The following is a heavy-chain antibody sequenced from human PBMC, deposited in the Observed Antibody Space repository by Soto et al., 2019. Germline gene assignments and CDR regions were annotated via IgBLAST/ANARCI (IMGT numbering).Heavy chain of an antibody. D-gene: IGHD3-3*01. CDR2: ISGSGVTT. CDR3: AKVDYYDFWSSYYYYFDQ. J-gene: IGHJ4*02. V-gene: IGHV3-23*01. Sequence: EVQLLESGGGLVQPGGSLRLSCAASGFTFSSYAMSWVRQAPGKGLEWVSGISGSGVTTYYADSVKGRFAISRDNSKNTLYLQMNILRAEKTAGYYCAKVDYYDFWSSYYYYFDQWGQGTLVTVSS. CDR1: GFTFSSYA.